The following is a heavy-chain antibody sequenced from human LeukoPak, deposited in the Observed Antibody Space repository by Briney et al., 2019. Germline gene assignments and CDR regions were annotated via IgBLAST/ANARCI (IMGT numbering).Heavy chain of an antibody. J-gene: IGHJ4*02. Sequence: KSSETLSLTCAVYGGSFSGYYWSWIRQPPGKGLEWIGEINHSGSTNYNPSLKSRVTISVDTSKNQFSLKLSSVTAADTAVYYCARNPWQLVYYFDYWGQGTLVTVSS. D-gene: IGHD6-6*01. CDR2: INHSGST. CDR1: GGSFSGYY. CDR3: ARNPWQLVYYFDY. V-gene: IGHV4-34*01.